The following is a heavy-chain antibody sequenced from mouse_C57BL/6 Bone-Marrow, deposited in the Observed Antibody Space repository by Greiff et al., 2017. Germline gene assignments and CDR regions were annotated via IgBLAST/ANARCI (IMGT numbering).Heavy chain of an antibody. Sequence: QVQLQQPGAELVKPGASVKLSCKASGYTFTSYWMHWVKQRPGQGLEWIGMIHPNSGSTNYNEKFKSKATLTVDKSSSTAYMQLSSLTSEDSAVYYCAGYGSSPWFAYWGQGTLVTVSA. V-gene: IGHV1-64*01. CDR2: IHPNSGST. D-gene: IGHD1-1*01. CDR3: AGYGSSPWFAY. J-gene: IGHJ3*01. CDR1: GYTFTSYW.